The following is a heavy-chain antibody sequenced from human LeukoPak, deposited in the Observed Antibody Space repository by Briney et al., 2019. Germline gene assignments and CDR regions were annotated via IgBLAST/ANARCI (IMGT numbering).Heavy chain of an antibody. D-gene: IGHD3-22*01. CDR2: IYTSGST. J-gene: IGHJ5*02. CDR1: GGSISSGSYY. Sequence: SETLSLTCTVSGGSISSGSYYWSWIRQPAGKGLEWIGRIYTSGSTNYNPSLKSRVTISVDTSKNQFSLKLSSVTAADTAVYYCARDGTYYYDSSGYYYQYNWFDPWGQRTLVTVSS. CDR3: ARDGTYYYDSSGYYYQYNWFDP. V-gene: IGHV4-61*02.